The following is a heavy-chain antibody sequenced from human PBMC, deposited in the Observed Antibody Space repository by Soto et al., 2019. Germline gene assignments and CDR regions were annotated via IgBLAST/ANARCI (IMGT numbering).Heavy chain of an antibody. CDR1: GGSISSSSYY. Sequence: SETLSLTCTVSGGSISSSSYYWGWIRQPPGKGLEWIWSIFYSGSTYYNPSLKSRVTISVDTSKNHFSLKLSSVTAADTAVYYCARHRGYYYGSGSYRQFDYWGQGTLVTVSS. V-gene: IGHV4-39*01. D-gene: IGHD3-10*01. CDR3: ARHRGYYYGSGSYRQFDY. J-gene: IGHJ4*02. CDR2: IFYSGST.